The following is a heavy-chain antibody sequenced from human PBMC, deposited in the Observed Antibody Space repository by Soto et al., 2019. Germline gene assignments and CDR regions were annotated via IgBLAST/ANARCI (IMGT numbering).Heavy chain of an antibody. CDR3: ARVYYYYYGMDV. CDR2: INHSGST. J-gene: IGHJ6*02. V-gene: IGHV4-34*01. CDR1: GGSFSGYY. Sequence: QVQLQQWGAGLLKPSETLSLTCAVYGGSFSGYYWSWIRQPPGKGLEWIGEINHSGSTNYNPSLNSRVTISVDTSKNQFSLKLSSVTAADTAVYYCARVYYYYYGMDVWGQGTTVTVSS.